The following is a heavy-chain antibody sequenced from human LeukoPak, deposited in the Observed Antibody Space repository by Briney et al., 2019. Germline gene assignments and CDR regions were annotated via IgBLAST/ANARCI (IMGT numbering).Heavy chain of an antibody. CDR3: ARVRGSSGYYTPSDDY. CDR1: GFTFSSYG. CDR2: ISSSSSYI. V-gene: IGHV3-21*01. J-gene: IGHJ4*02. D-gene: IGHD3-22*01. Sequence: GGSLRLSCAASGFTFSSYGMHWVRQAPGKGLEWVSSISSSSSYIYYADSVKGRFTISRDNAKNSLYLQMNSLRAEDTAVYYCARVRGSSGYYTPSDDYWGQGTLVTVSS.